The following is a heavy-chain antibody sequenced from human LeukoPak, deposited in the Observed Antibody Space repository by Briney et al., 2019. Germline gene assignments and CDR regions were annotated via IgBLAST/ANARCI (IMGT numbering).Heavy chain of an antibody. V-gene: IGHV3-21*01. Sequence: GGSLRLSCAASGFTFSDYTMNWVRQAPGKGLEYVSSISGSSRHIYYADSVKGRFTISRDNTKSSLYLQMNSLRVEDMAAYYCARGYCGGDCYGDWGQGTLVTVSS. CDR2: ISGSSRHI. CDR1: GFTFSDYT. CDR3: ARGYCGGDCYGD. D-gene: IGHD2-21*02. J-gene: IGHJ1*01.